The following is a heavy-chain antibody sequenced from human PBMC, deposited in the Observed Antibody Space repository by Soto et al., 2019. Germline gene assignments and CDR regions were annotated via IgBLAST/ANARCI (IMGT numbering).Heavy chain of an antibody. CDR1: GFTFSSYS. J-gene: IGHJ4*02. CDR2: ISSSSSYI. Sequence: GGSLRLSCAASGFTFSSYSMNWVRQAPGKGLEWVSSISSSSSYIYYADSAKGRFTISRDNAKNSLYLQMNSLRAEDTAVYYCARVFVVVVAATAPDYWGQGTLVTVSS. D-gene: IGHD2-15*01. CDR3: ARVFVVVVAATAPDY. V-gene: IGHV3-21*01.